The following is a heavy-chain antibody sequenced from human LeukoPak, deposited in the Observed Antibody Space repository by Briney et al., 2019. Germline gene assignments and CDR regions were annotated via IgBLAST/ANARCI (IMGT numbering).Heavy chain of an antibody. CDR2: IYHSGST. CDR3: ARSRVLLDYFDY. J-gene: IGHJ4*02. CDR1: GGSVSSGNYY. V-gene: IGHV4-30-2*01. Sequence: SETLSLTCTVSGGSVSSGNYYWSWIRQPPGKGLEWIGYIYHSGSTYYNPSLKSRVTISVDRSKNQFSLKLSSVTAADTAVYYCARSRVLLDYFDYWGQGTLVTVSS. D-gene: IGHD3-3*01.